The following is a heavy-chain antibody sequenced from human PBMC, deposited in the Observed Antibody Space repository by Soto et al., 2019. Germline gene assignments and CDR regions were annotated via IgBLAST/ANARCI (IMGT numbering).Heavy chain of an antibody. Sequence: QVQLVQSGGEVKKPGASVKVSCKASGYTFTIYGINWVRQAPGQGLEWMGWISPENGNTNYAQKLQGKVTMTTDTSTSTAYMELRSLRSDGTAVYYCARALGYSGYAGMDVWGQGTTVTVSS. J-gene: IGHJ6*02. D-gene: IGHD5-12*01. CDR3: ARALGYSGYAGMDV. CDR1: GYTFTIYG. CDR2: ISPENGNT. V-gene: IGHV1-18*01.